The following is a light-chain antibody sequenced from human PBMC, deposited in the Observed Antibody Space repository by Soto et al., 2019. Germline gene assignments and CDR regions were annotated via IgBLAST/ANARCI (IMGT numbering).Light chain of an antibody. CDR1: QKSISSY. J-gene: IGKJ5*01. Sequence: ETVLTQSPATLSLSPGERATLSCRASQKSISSYLAWYQQKPGQAPRLLLYDASNRATGIPARFSGSGSGTDFTLTISSLEPGDFAVYYCQQRSNWPPINFGQGTRLE. V-gene: IGKV3-11*01. CDR3: QQRSNWPPIN. CDR2: DAS.